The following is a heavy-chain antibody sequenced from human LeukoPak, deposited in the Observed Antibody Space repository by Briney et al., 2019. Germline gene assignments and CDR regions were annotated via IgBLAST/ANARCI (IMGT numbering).Heavy chain of an antibody. Sequence: GGSLRLSCAASGFTFSDYYMSWIRQAPGKGLEWVSYISSSSSYTNYADSVEGRFTISRDNAKNSLYLQMNSLRAEDTAVYYCARETTHITMVRGVIITLKYFDYWGQGTLVTVSS. CDR3: ARETTHITMVRGVIITLKYFDY. CDR1: GFTFSDYY. V-gene: IGHV3-11*06. CDR2: ISSSSSYT. D-gene: IGHD3-10*01. J-gene: IGHJ4*02.